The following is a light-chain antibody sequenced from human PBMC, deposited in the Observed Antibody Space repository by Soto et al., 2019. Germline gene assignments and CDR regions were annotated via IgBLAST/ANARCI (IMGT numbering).Light chain of an antibody. CDR3: KQLKSYPLT. CDR1: PGISSY. Sequence: DIQLTQSPSFLSASVGDRVTITCRASPGISSYLAWYQQKPGKAPKLLIYAASTLQSGVPSRFSGSGSGTKFTLTISSLQPKDFATYYCKQLKSYPLTFGGGTKMEIK. J-gene: IGKJ4*01. V-gene: IGKV1-9*01. CDR2: AAS.